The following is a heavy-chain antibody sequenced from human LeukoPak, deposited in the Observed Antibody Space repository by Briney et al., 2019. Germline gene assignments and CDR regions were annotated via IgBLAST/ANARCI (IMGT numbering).Heavy chain of an antibody. Sequence: PGGSLRLSCAASGFTFSSYSMNWVRQAPGKGLEWVSYISSSSNTIYYADSVKGRFTISRDNAKNSLYLQMNSLRDEDTAVYYCARAPTVVTPNFDYWGQGTLVTVSS. CDR2: ISSSSNTI. D-gene: IGHD4-23*01. CDR3: ARAPTVVTPNFDY. J-gene: IGHJ4*02. CDR1: GFTFSSYS. V-gene: IGHV3-48*02.